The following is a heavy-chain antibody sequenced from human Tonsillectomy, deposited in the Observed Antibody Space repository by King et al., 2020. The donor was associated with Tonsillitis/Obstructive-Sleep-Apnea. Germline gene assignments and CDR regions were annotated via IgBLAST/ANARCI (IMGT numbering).Heavy chain of an antibody. V-gene: IGHV3-23*04. J-gene: IGHJ6*03. Sequence: LVESGGGLVQPGGSLRLSCAASGFEFTSYAMTWVRQAPGKGLEWVSSISDNGVGTHYADSVKGRFTISRDNSKNTLYLQMTSLRVDDTAVYYCAGGPAGADYYYMDVWGKGTTVTVSS. D-gene: IGHD6-19*01. CDR1: GFEFTSYA. CDR3: AGGPAGADYYYMDV. CDR2: ISDNGVGT.